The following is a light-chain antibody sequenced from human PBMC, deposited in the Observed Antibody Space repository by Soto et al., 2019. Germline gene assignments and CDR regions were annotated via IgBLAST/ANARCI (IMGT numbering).Light chain of an antibody. J-gene: IGKJ1*01. V-gene: IGKV2-28*01. CDR3: MQALQAPLT. CDR1: QSLLGINGYNY. Sequence: DIVMTQSPLSLPVTPGEPASISCRSSQSLLGINGYNYLDWYLQKPGQSPQLLIYLASIRASGVPDRFSGGGSGTDFTLKISRVEAEDVGLYYCMQALQAPLTFGQGTKVDIK. CDR2: LAS.